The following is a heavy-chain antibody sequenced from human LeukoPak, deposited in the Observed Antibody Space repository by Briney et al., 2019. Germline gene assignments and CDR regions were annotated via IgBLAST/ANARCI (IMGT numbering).Heavy chain of an antibody. J-gene: IGHJ4*02. D-gene: IGHD2-15*01. V-gene: IGHV3-7*01. CDR1: GFTFSSYG. Sequence: GGSLRLSCAASGFTFSSYGMSWVHQAPGKGLEWVANIKEDGGESNYVDSVKGRFTISRDNAKNSVYLQMRGLRAEDTAVYYCARDHEEYCSGGSCSRFDYWGQGTLVTVSS. CDR3: ARDHEEYCSGGSCSRFDY. CDR2: IKEDGGES.